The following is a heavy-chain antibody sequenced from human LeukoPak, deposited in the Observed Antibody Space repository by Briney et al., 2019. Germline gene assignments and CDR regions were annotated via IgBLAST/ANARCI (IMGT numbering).Heavy chain of an antibody. CDR1: GGSISSYY. CDR3: ARAGDGYPKSYWYFDL. D-gene: IGHD5-24*01. Sequence: PSETLSLTCTVSGGSISSYYWSWNRQPPGKGLEWIGYIHYSGSTNYNPSLKSRVTISVDTSKNQFSLKLSSVTAADTAVYYCARAGDGYPKSYWYFDLWGRGTLVTVSS. J-gene: IGHJ2*01. CDR2: IHYSGST. V-gene: IGHV4-59*01.